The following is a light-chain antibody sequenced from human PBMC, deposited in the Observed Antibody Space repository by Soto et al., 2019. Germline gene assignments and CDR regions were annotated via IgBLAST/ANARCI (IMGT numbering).Light chain of an antibody. Sequence: PGERATLSCRASQSVSSSHLAWYQHKPGQAPRLLIYAASSRATGSPDRFSGGGSGTDFTLTISRLEPEDFAVYYCQQYGSSLSITFGQGTRLEIK. J-gene: IGKJ5*01. CDR2: AAS. CDR1: QSVSSSH. V-gene: IGKV3-20*01. CDR3: QQYGSSLSIT.